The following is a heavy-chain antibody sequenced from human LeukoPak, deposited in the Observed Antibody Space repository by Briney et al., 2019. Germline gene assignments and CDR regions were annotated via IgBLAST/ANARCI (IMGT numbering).Heavy chain of an antibody. J-gene: IGHJ3*01. CDR1: GFTFSSYA. V-gene: IGHV3-48*01. Sequence: GGSLRLSCAASGFTFSSYAMSWVRQAPGKGLEWVSFISSSSNTKYNADSVKGRFTISRDNAKNSLNLQMNSLRAEDTAVYYCAKDSYQGDWGLDAFDVWGQGTMVTVSS. CDR2: ISSSSNTK. D-gene: IGHD2-21*02. CDR3: AKDSYQGDWGLDAFDV.